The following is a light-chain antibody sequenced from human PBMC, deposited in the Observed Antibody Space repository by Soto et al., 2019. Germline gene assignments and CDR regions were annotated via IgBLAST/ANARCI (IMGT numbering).Light chain of an antibody. CDR1: QSVSTN. Sequence: SPPIVSASTGERANLSCRASQSVSTNLAWYQQKLGQAPRVLIYGSSSRATGIPDRFSGSGSGTEFILTISSLQSEDFAVYYCQQYASSPITFAHGTRLEVK. J-gene: IGKJ5*01. V-gene: IGKV3-15*01. CDR3: QQYASSPIT. CDR2: GSS.